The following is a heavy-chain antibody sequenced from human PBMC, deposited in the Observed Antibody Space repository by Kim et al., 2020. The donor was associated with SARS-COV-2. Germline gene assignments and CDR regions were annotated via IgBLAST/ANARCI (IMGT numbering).Heavy chain of an antibody. V-gene: IGHV4-34*01. CDR1: GGSFSGYY. Sequence: SETLSLTCAVYGGSFSGYYWTWIRQPPGEGLEWIGDINHSGSTNYNPSLKSRLTESVDRSKNQFSLKLTSVTAADTAMYYCTRKDYNILTGSLISFYWGQGTLVTVSS. CDR2: INHSGST. J-gene: IGHJ4*02. CDR3: TRKDYNILTGSLISFY. D-gene: IGHD3-9*01.